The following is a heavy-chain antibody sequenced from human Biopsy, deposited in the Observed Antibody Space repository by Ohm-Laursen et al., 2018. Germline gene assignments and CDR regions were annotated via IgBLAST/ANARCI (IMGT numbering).Heavy chain of an antibody. J-gene: IGHJ4*02. CDR3: ARQDGYLGYEY. V-gene: IGHV4-59*08. CDR1: GGSFSGYY. Sequence: TLSLTCTVSGGSFSGYYWSWIRQPPGKGLEWIGYISGSSNTNYNPSLKSRVTLSTDTSGTQFSLGLSSVTAADTAVYYCARQDGYLGYEYWGQGALVTVSS. D-gene: IGHD5-24*01. CDR2: ISGSSNT.